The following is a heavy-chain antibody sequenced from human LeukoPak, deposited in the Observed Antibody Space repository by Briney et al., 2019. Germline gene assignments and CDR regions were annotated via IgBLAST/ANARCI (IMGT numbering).Heavy chain of an antibody. J-gene: IGHJ3*02. CDR2: IKSKTDGGTR. CDR3: TTFDYAAFLI. CDR1: GFTSSNAW. Sequence: PGGSLTLSCAVSGFTSSNAWMSWVRQAPGKGLEWVGRIKSKTDGGTRDYAAPVKGRFTISRDDSKNTLYLQMNSLKTEDTAVYYSTTFDYAAFLIWGQGTMVTVSS. D-gene: IGHD4/OR15-4a*01. V-gene: IGHV3-15*01.